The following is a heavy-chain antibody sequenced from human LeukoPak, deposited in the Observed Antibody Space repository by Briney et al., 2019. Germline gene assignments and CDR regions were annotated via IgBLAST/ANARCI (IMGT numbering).Heavy chain of an antibody. CDR3: ARGRYSGSYRRPNWFDP. CDR1: GGTFSSYA. D-gene: IGHD1-26*01. J-gene: IGHJ5*02. Sequence: SVKVSCKASGGTFSSYAISWVRQAPGQGLEWMGGIIPIFGTANYAQKFQGRVTITADESTSTAYMELSSLRSEDTAVYYCARGRYSGSYRRPNWFDPWGQGTLVTVSS. V-gene: IGHV1-69*13. CDR2: IIPIFGTA.